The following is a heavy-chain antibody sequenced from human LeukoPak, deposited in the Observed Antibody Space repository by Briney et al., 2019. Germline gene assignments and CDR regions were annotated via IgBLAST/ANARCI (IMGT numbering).Heavy chain of an antibody. CDR3: AALMGARPGLRFLEGSPEDWFDP. Sequence: ASVKVSCKASGGTFSNHAISWVRQAPGQGLEWVGGIIPIFGTSNYAQKFRGRVTITADESTSTAYMELSSMRSEDTAVYYCAALMGARPGLRFLEGSPEDWFDPWGQGTLVTVSS. J-gene: IGHJ5*02. CDR2: IIPIFGTS. CDR1: GGTFSNHA. V-gene: IGHV1-69*13. D-gene: IGHD3-3*01.